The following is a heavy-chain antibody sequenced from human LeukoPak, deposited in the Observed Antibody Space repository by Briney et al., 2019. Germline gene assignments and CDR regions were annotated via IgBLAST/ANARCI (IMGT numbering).Heavy chain of an antibody. V-gene: IGHV3-33*01. D-gene: IGHD6-13*01. CDR1: GFTFSSYG. CDR3: ARWDISAADIDY. Sequence: GGSLRLSCAASGFTFSSYGMHWVRQSPGKGLEWVAVIRFDGSHVYYGDSVKGRFTISRDNSKKTLFLQMDSLRAEDTAVYYCARWDISAADIDYWGQGTLVTVSS. J-gene: IGHJ4*02. CDR2: IRFDGSHV.